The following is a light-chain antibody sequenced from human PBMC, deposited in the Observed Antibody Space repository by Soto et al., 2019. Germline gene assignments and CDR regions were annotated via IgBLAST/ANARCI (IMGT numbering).Light chain of an antibody. V-gene: IGLV2-8*01. Sequence: QSVLTQPPSASGSPGQSVTISCTGTSSDVGGYNYVSWYQQHPGKAHKLMIYEVSKRPSGVPDRFSGSKSGNTSSLTVSVLQAEDEAYYYCSSYAGSNVYVFGTGTKLTVL. CDR2: EVS. J-gene: IGLJ1*01. CDR3: SSYAGSNVYV. CDR1: SSDVGGYNY.